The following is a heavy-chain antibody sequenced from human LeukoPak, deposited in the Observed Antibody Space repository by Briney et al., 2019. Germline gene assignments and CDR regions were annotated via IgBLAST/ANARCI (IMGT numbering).Heavy chain of an antibody. V-gene: IGHV3-33*06. J-gene: IGHJ4*02. CDR3: AKDRGDVVTARWYFDY. CDR2: IWYDGSNK. D-gene: IGHD3-16*01. Sequence: GRSLRFSGAASGFTFSSYGMHWVRQAPGKGLEGVAVIWYDGSNKDYADSVKGRFTISRDNSKNTLYLQMTSLRGEDTAVYHCAKDRGDVVTARWYFDYWGQGTLVTVSA. CDR1: GFTFSSYG.